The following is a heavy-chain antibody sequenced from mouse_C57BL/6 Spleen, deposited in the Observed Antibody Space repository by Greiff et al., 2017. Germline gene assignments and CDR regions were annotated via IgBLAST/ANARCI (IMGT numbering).Heavy chain of an antibody. D-gene: IGHD1-1*01. Sequence: QVQLQQPGAELMKPGASVKLSCKATGYTFTGYWIEWVKQRPGPGLEWIGEILPGSGRTNYNEKCKGKATFTADTSSNTAYMQLSSLTTEDSAIYYCARDRITTVVDDAMDYWGQGTSVTVSS. V-gene: IGHV1-9*01. CDR2: ILPGSGRT. CDR1: GYTFTGYW. J-gene: IGHJ4*01. CDR3: ARDRITTVVDDAMDY.